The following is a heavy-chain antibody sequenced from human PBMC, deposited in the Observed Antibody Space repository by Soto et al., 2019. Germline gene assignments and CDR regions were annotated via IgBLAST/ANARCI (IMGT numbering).Heavy chain of an antibody. J-gene: IGHJ6*02. CDR1: GYTFTGYY. D-gene: IGHD6-13*01. V-gene: IGHV1-2*04. Sequence: QVQLVQSGAEVKKPGASVKVSCKASGYTFTGYYMHWVRQAPGQGLEWMGWINPNSGGTNYEQKFQGWVTMTRDTSISTAYMELSRLRSDDTAVYYCARDGDDSSSWYSSGMDVWGQGTTVTVSS. CDR2: INPNSGGT. CDR3: ARDGDDSSSWYSSGMDV.